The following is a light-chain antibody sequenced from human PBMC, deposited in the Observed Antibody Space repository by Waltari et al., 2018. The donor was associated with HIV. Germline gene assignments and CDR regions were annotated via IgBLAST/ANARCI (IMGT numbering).Light chain of an antibody. V-gene: IGLV2-23*02. CDR3: CSCSVTNSLWV. J-gene: IGLJ3*02. CDR2: EVN. CDR1: TCEIDIYNL. Sequence: QTALTPAASVSASFGQSINISCTAATCEIDIYNLVSWYQHHPGKAPKLILYEVNKRPSVVSNRFSGSRSGNTTSLTITWLLADDEADYYCCSCSVTNSLWVFGGGTKVTVV.